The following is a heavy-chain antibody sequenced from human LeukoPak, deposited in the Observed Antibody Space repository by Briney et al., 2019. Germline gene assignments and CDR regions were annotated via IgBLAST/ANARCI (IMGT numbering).Heavy chain of an antibody. CDR2: ISSSSSYI. CDR1: GGSISSYY. CDR3: ARDLRSSGWYYFDY. V-gene: IGHV3-21*01. D-gene: IGHD6-19*01. Sequence: ETLSLTCTVSGGSISSYYWSWIRQPPGKGLEWVSSISSSSSYIYYADSVKGRFTISRDNAKNSLYLQMNSLRAEDTAVYYCARDLRSSGWYYFDYWGQGTLVTVSS. J-gene: IGHJ4*02.